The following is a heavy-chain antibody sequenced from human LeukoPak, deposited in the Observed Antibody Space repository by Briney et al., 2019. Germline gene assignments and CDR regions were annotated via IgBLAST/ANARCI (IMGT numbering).Heavy chain of an antibody. V-gene: IGHV4-59*01. D-gene: IGHD1-26*01. CDR2: NYYSGST. CDR1: GGSISSYY. Sequence: SETLSLTCTVSGGSISSYYWSWIRQPPGKGLEWIGYNYYSGSTNYNPSLKSRVTISVDTSKNQFSLKLSSVTAADTAVYYCARGAVGATPLNYWGQGTLVTVSS. CDR3: ARGAVGATPLNY. J-gene: IGHJ4*02.